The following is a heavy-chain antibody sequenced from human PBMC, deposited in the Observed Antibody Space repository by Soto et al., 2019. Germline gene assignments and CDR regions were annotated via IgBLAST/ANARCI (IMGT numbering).Heavy chain of an antibody. CDR3: ARVPSSGHPGRGYYYYYYGMDV. J-gene: IGHJ6*02. V-gene: IGHV3-48*01. Sequence: GGSLRLSCAASGFTFSSYSMNWVRQAPGKGLEWVSYISSSSSTIYYADSVKGRFTISRDNAKNSLYLQMNSLRAEDTAVYYCARVPSSGHPGRGYYYYYYGMDVWGQATTVTVAS. D-gene: IGHD6-19*01. CDR1: GFTFSSYS. CDR2: ISSSSSTI.